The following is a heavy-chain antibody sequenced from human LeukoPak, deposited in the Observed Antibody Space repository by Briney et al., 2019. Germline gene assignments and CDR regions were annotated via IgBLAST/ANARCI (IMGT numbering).Heavy chain of an antibody. Sequence: GGSLRLSCAASGFTFSSYSMNWVRQAPGKGLEWVSSISSSSSYIYYADSVKGRFTISRDNAKNSLYLQMNSLRAEDTAVYYCASRFRSGSLAAFDIWGQGTMVTVSS. J-gene: IGHJ3*02. D-gene: IGHD3-10*01. CDR1: GFTFSSYS. V-gene: IGHV3-21*04. CDR3: ASRFRSGSLAAFDI. CDR2: ISSSSSYI.